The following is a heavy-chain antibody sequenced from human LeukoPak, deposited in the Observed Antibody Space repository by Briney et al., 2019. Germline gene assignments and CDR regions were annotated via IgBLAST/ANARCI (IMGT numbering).Heavy chain of an antibody. CDR2: TYCTGST. CDR1: RGSISSGGHY. Sequence: SETLSLTCNVSRGSISSGGHYWSWIRQRPGKGLEWMGYTYCTGSTYYNPSLQSRLIISADTSMTQFSLRLRSVTAADTAVYYCARVSFTYGPLDSWGPGILVTVSS. D-gene: IGHD4-17*01. V-gene: IGHV4-31*03. J-gene: IGHJ4*02. CDR3: ARVSFTYGPLDS.